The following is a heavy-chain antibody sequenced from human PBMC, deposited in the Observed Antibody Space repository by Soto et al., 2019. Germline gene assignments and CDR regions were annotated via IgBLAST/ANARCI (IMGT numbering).Heavy chain of an antibody. D-gene: IGHD3-16*01. Sequence: GGSLRLSCVASAFSSHHHAIHWVRQGPGKGLEWVSGIHWNNGATGYADSVKGRFTIFKDNVKNSVYLQMNSLRTDDTAFYYWTEDILPGGADVWGQGTTVTVSS. CDR3: TEDILPGGADV. CDR1: AFSSHHHA. V-gene: IGHV3-9*02. CDR2: IHWNNGAT. J-gene: IGHJ6*02.